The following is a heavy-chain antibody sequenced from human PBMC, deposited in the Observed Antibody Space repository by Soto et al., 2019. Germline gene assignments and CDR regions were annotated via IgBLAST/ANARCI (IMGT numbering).Heavy chain of an antibody. D-gene: IGHD2-2*01. CDR1: GCSISSYY. J-gene: IGHJ6*02. V-gene: IGHV4-4*07. Sequence: KPSETLSLTCAVSGCSISSYYWSWIRQPAGKGLEWIGRIYTSGSTNYNPSLKSRVTMSVDTSKNQFSLKLSSVTAADTAVYYCARGTGYQLLSEGDYYYYYGMDVWGQGTTVTVSS. CDR3: ARGTGYQLLSEGDYYYYYGMDV. CDR2: IYTSGST.